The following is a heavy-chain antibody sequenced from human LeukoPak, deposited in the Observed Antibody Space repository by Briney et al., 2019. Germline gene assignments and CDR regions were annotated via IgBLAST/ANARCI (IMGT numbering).Heavy chain of an antibody. CDR1: GFTFSNYG. Sequence: GGSLRLSCAASGFTFSNYGMHWVRQAPGKGLEWVALIWYDGSNKYYTDSVKGRLTISRDNSKDTLFLQMNSLRAEDTAVYYCAREGPRGNSQFDYWGQGTLVTVSS. V-gene: IGHV3-33*01. CDR3: AREGPRGNSQFDY. CDR2: IWYDGSNK. J-gene: IGHJ4*02. D-gene: IGHD2/OR15-2a*01.